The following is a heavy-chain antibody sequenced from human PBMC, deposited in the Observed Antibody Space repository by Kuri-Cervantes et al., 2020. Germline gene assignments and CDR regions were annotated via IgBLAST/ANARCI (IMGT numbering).Heavy chain of an antibody. D-gene: IGHD6-19*01. CDR2: ISSSGSTI. CDR3: ASDSGWDRD. V-gene: IGHV3-11*01. Sequence: GESLKISCAASGFTFSSYAMSWIRQAPGKGLEWVSYISSSGSTIYYADSVKGRFTISRDNAKNSLYLQMNSLRAEDTAVYYCASDSGWDRDWGQGTLVTVSS. CDR1: GFTFSSYA. J-gene: IGHJ4*02.